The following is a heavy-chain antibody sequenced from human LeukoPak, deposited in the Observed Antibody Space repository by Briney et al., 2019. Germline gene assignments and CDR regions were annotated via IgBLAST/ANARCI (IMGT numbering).Heavy chain of an antibody. V-gene: IGHV4-61*02. CDR1: SGSISSPRYY. J-gene: IGHJ3*02. CDR3: ARGPGSATKEAFDI. CDR2: IYSSGIF. Sequence: SQTLSLTCTVSSGSISSPRYYWSWIRQPAGKEVERIGRIYSSGIFDYNPSLKSRVTLSIDTSKNSFSLRLSSVTATDTAVYYCARGPGSATKEAFDIWGQGTMVTVSS. D-gene: IGHD2-8*01.